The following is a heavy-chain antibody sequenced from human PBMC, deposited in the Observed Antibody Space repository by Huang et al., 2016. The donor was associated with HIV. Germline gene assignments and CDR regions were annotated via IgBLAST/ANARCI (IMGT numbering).Heavy chain of an antibody. D-gene: IGHD6-13*01. CDR3: ARGGIAAAANNWFDP. CDR1: GYSFNTYW. Sequence: EVQLVQSGAEVRKPGESLKISCKGSGYSFNTYWIGWVRQMHGKGLEWMWIIYPGYSETKDSPSFQGHVTISVDKSTSTAYLQVRSLKASDTAIYYCARGGIAAAANNWFDPWGQGTLVTVSS. J-gene: IGHJ5*02. V-gene: IGHV5-51*01. CDR2: IYPGYSET.